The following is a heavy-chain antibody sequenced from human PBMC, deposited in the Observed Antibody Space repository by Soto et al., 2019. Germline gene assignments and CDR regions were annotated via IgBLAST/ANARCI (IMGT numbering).Heavy chain of an antibody. CDR2: IYYSGST. CDR3: ARPYMDRGVIEHLAY. Sequence: SETLSLTCTVSGGSISSYYWSWIRQPPGKGLEWIGYIYYSGSTNYNPSLKSRVTISVDTSKNQFSLKLSSVTAADTAVYYCARPYMDRGVIEHLAYWGQGTLVTVSS. CDR1: GGSISSYY. V-gene: IGHV4-59*08. J-gene: IGHJ4*02. D-gene: IGHD3-10*01.